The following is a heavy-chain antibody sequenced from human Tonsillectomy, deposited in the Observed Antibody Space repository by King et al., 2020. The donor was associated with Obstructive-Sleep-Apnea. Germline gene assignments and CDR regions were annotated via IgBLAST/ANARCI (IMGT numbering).Heavy chain of an antibody. D-gene: IGHD3-22*01. CDR2: ISYDGSNK. Sequence: QLVQSGGGVVQPGRSLRLSCAASGFTFSSYGMHWVRQAPGKGLEWGAVISYDGSNKYYADSVKGRFTISRDNSKNTLYLQMNSLRAEDTAVYYCAKDAYYYDSSGPNSGYWGQGTLVTVSS. J-gene: IGHJ4*02. V-gene: IGHV3-30*18. CDR1: GFTFSSYG. CDR3: AKDAYYYDSSGPNSGY.